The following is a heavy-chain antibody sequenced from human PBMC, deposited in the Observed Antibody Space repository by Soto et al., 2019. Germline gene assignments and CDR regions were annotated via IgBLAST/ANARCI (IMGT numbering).Heavy chain of an antibody. CDR2: XSXDGSSQ. D-gene: IGHD4-17*01. CDR1: GFPFSTYV. CDR3: ARDFLEDYGIQKVPKYYFDS. V-gene: IGHV3-30-3*01. J-gene: IGHJ4*02. Sequence: QLVESGGGVVQPGRSLKLSCAASGFPFSTYVMHWVRQAPGKGLDXXXXXSXDGSSQYYADSVKGRFTISRDNSNGTLYLXXXXXRXXXXXVYYCARDFLEDYGIQKVPKYYFDSWGQGTLVTVSA.